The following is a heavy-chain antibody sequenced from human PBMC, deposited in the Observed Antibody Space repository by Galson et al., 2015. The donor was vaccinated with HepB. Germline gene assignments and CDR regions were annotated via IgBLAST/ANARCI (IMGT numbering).Heavy chain of an antibody. J-gene: IGHJ6*02. Sequence: GESLKISCKGSGYRFTNYWIAWVRQMPGTGLEWMGIINPSDSDTRYSPSFQGQVSISVDKSISTAYLQWNSLKASDSAIYYCATSYSRSSVYYNYGLDVWGQGTTVIVSS. CDR1: GYRFTNYW. CDR2: INPSDSDT. D-gene: IGHD6-6*01. V-gene: IGHV5-51*03. CDR3: ATSYSRSSVYYNYGLDV.